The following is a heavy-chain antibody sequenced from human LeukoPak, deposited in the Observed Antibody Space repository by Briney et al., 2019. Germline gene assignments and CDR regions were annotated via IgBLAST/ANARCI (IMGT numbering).Heavy chain of an antibody. V-gene: IGHV3-48*03. Sequence: PGGSLRLSCAASGFTFSSYDMKWVRQAPGKGLEGVSYISGSGGNIYYADSVKGRFTISRDNANNSLYLQMNGLRAEDTAVYYCARGALKCDPCFFDRWGQGTLVTVSS. CDR3: ARGALKCDPCFFDR. J-gene: IGHJ4*02. CDR2: ISGSGGNI. CDR1: GFTFSSYD. D-gene: IGHD2-21*01.